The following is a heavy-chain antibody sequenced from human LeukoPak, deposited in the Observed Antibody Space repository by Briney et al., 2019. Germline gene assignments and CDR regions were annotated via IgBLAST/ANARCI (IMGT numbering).Heavy chain of an antibody. D-gene: IGHD4-17*01. Sequence: GGSLRLSCAASGFTFSSYEMNWVRQAPGKGLEWVSYISSSGSTIYYADSVKGRFTISRDNAKNSLYLQMNSLRAEDTAVYYCARLATHGDGGGYWGQGTLVTVSS. CDR3: ARLATHGDGGGY. V-gene: IGHV3-48*03. CDR1: GFTFSSYE. CDR2: ISSSGSTI. J-gene: IGHJ4*02.